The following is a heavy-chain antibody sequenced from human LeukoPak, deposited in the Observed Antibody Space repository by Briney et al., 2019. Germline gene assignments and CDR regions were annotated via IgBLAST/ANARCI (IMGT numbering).Heavy chain of an antibody. D-gene: IGHD6-19*01. J-gene: IGHJ4*02. CDR2: ISWNSGSI. CDR1: GFTFDDYA. CDR3: AKDSSGWRSYFDY. V-gene: IGHV3-9*01. Sequence: GGSLRLSCAASGFTFDDYAMHWVRQAPGKGLEWVSGISWNSGSIGYADSVKGRFTISRDNAKNSLYLQMNSLRTEDTALYYCAKDSSGWRSYFDYWGQGTLVTVSS.